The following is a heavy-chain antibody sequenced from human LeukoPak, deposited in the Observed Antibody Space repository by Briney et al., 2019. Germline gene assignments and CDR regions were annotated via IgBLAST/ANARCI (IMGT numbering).Heavy chain of an antibody. CDR2: ISYDGSNK. J-gene: IGHJ6*02. Sequence: GGSLRLSCAASGFTFSSYAMHWVRQAPGKGLEWVAVISYDGSNKYYADAVKGRFTISRDNSKNTLYLQMDSLRAEDTAVYYCARDLTVTDYYYYGMDVWGQGTTVTVSS. V-gene: IGHV3-30-3*01. CDR3: ARDLTVTDYYYYGMDV. CDR1: GFTFSSYA. D-gene: IGHD4-11*01.